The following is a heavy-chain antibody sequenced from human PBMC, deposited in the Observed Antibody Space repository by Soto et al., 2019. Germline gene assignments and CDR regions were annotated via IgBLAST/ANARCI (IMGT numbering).Heavy chain of an antibody. D-gene: IGHD3-10*01. J-gene: IGHJ6*02. CDR3: ARGWFRRSGFGELAYYCGMDV. Sequence: QVQLQESGPGLVKPSQTLSLTCTVSGGSISSGGYYWSWIRQHPGKGLEWIGYIYYSGSTYYNPSLKRRVTISVDTSKTQFSLKLSSVTAADTAVYYCARGWFRRSGFGELAYYCGMDVWGQGTTVTVSS. V-gene: IGHV4-31*03. CDR2: IYYSGST. CDR1: GGSISSGGYY.